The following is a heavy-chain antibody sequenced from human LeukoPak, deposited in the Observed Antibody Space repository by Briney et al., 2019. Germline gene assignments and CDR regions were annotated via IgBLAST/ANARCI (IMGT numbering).Heavy chain of an antibody. Sequence: GGSLRLSCAASGFTFSSYAMSWVRQAPGKGLEGVSAISGSGGSTYYADSVKGRFTISRDNSTTTLYLQMNSLRAEDTAVYYCAKGDGEDDILTGYYDWGQGTLVTVSS. J-gene: IGHJ1*01. CDR1: GFTFSSYA. V-gene: IGHV3-23*01. CDR2: ISGSGGST. D-gene: IGHD3-9*01. CDR3: AKGDGEDDILTGYYD.